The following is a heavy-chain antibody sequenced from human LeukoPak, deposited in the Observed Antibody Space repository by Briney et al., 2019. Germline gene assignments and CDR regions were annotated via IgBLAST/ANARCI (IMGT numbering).Heavy chain of an antibody. Sequence: GSLRLSCAASGFTFNSYSMNWVRQAPGKGLEWIGSIYYSGSTFYNPSLKSRVTISVDTSKNQFSLKLRSVTAADTAVYYCARLSSGSHPNFDYWGQGTLVTVSS. D-gene: IGHD3-22*01. V-gene: IGHV4-39*01. CDR2: IYYSGST. CDR3: ARLSSGSHPNFDY. CDR1: GFTFNSYSMN. J-gene: IGHJ4*02.